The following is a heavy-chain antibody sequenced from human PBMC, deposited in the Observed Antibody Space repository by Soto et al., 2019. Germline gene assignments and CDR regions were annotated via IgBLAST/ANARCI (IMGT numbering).Heavy chain of an antibody. CDR2: MNPNSGNT. CDR3: ARRLESKGGITAMVRGVIIPLVY. CDR1: GYTFTSYD. D-gene: IGHD3-10*01. V-gene: IGHV1-8*01. Sequence: ASVKVSCKASGYTFTSYDINWVRQATGQGLEWMGWMNPNSGNTGYAQKFQGRVTMTRNTSISTAYMELSSLRSEDTAVYYCARRLESKGGITAMVRGVIIPLVYWGQATLATVSS. J-gene: IGHJ4*02.